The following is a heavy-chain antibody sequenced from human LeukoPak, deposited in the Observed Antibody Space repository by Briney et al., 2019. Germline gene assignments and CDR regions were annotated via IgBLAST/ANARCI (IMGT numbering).Heavy chain of an antibody. CDR1: GGSLSSGSYY. D-gene: IGHD3-22*01. V-gene: IGHV4-39*01. Sequence: PSETLFLTCTVSGGSLSSGSYYWGWIRQPPGKGLEWIGSIYYSGSTYYNPSLKSRVTISVDTSKNQFSLKLSSVTAADTAAYYCARRGPDSGGYYFDYWGQGTLVTVSS. CDR3: ARRGPDSGGYYFDY. J-gene: IGHJ4*02. CDR2: IYYSGST.